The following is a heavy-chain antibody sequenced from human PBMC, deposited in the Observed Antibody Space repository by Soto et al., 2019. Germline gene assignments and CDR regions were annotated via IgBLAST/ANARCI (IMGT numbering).Heavy chain of an antibody. CDR3: ARRAVGYFDH. Sequence: GGSLRLSCAASGFTFSSYGMHWVRQPPGKGLEWVAVIWYDESNRYYADSVKGRFTISRDNSKNTLYLQMNSLRAEDTAVYYCARRAVGYFDHWGQGTQVTVSS. CDR1: GFTFSSYG. V-gene: IGHV3-33*01. CDR2: IWYDESNR. D-gene: IGHD6-13*01. J-gene: IGHJ4*02.